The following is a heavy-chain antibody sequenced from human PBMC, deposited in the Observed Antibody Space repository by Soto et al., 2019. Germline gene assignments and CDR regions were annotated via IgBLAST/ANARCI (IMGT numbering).Heavy chain of an antibody. V-gene: IGHV2-5*02. D-gene: IGHD2-21*02. CDR1: GFSLSTSGVG. Sequence: SGPTLVNPTQTLTLTCTFSGFSLSTSGVGVGWIRKPPGKALEWLALIYCDDDKRYSPSLRSRLTINKDTSKNQVVLTMTNMDPVDTATYYCIQSRCGGDCLQSYASHYYYGMDVWGQGTTVTVSS. CDR3: IQSRCGGDCLQSYASHYYYGMDV. CDR2: IYCDDDK. J-gene: IGHJ6*02.